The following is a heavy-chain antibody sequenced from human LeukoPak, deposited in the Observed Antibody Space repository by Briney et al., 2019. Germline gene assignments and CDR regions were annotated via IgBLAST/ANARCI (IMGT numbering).Heavy chain of an antibody. CDR2: IYYSGTT. D-gene: IGHD6-13*01. V-gene: IGHV4-59*01. J-gene: IGHJ5*02. Sequence: SETLSLTSTVSVGSMCTYYWSWIRQPPGKGLEWIGYIYYSGTTNYNPSLKSRVTISVETSKNQFSLKLTAVTAADTAIYYCGRGAAVGDPWGQGTLVTVSS. CDR1: VGSMCTYY. CDR3: GRGAAVGDP.